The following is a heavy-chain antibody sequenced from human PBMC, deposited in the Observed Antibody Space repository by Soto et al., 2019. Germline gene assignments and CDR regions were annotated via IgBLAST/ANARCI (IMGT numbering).Heavy chain of an antibody. J-gene: IGHJ4*02. CDR2: IKSNTDGGTT. D-gene: IGHD3-10*01. Sequence: PGGSLRLSCAASGFTFSNDWMSWVRQAPGKGLEWVGRIKSNTDGGTTDYAAPGKSTITISRDDTKNTLYLQMNSLKTADTAVYYCTVLWFGELPANYWGQGTLVTVSS. CDR3: TVLWFGELPANY. CDR1: GFTFSNDW. V-gene: IGHV3-15*01.